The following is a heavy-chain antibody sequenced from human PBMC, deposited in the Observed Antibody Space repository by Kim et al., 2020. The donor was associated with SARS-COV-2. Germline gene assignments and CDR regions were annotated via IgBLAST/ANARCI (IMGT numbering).Heavy chain of an antibody. V-gene: IGHV3-15*01. D-gene: IGHD6-19*01. CDR2: TT. Sequence: TTDYAAPVKSRFTISRDDSKNTLYLQMNSLKTEDTAVYYCTTDRGSSGCIDWGQGTLVTVSS. CDR3: TTDRGSSGCID. J-gene: IGHJ4*02.